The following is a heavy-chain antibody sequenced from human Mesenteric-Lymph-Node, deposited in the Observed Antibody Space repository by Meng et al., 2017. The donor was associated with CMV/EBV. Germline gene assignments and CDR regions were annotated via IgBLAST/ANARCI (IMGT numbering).Heavy chain of an antibody. V-gene: IGHV3-23*01. CDR1: GFTFSNYA. D-gene: IGHD2-2*01. CDR3: AKARFVCTSTSCPTYYFDY. Sequence: GESLKISCAASGFTFSNYAMTWVRQAPGKGPEWVSGISNSGGSTYYADSVKGRFTISRDNSKNALYMQMNSLGAEDTAAYYCAKARFVCTSTSCPTYYFDYWGQGTLVTVSS. J-gene: IGHJ4*02. CDR2: ISNSGGST.